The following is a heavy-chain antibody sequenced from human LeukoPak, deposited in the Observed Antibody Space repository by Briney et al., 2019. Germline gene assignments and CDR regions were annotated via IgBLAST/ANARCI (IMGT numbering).Heavy chain of an antibody. J-gene: IGHJ4*02. CDR1: GGSFSGYY. CDR3: ARGQTDYHDSSGYTGRYFDY. V-gene: IGHV4-34*01. CDR2: INHSGST. Sequence: PSETLSLTCAVYGGSFSGYYWSWIRQPPGKGLEWIGEINHSGSTNYNPSLKSRVTISVDTSKNQFSLKLSSVTAADTAVYYCARGQTDYHDSSGYTGRYFDYWGQGTLVTVSS. D-gene: IGHD3-22*01.